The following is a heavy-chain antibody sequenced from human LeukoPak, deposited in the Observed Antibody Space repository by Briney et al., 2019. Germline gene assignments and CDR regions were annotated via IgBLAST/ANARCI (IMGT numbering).Heavy chain of an antibody. J-gene: IGHJ3*02. V-gene: IGHV4-34*01. Sequence: SETLSLTCAVYGGSFSAYYWSWIRQPPGMGLEWIGEVNHSGYTNYNPSLKSRVTMSVDTSKNQFSLKLSSVTAADTAVYYCARITGPYDAFDIWGQGTMVTVSS. CDR1: GGSFSAYY. D-gene: IGHD1-20*01. CDR2: VNHSGYT. CDR3: ARITGPYDAFDI.